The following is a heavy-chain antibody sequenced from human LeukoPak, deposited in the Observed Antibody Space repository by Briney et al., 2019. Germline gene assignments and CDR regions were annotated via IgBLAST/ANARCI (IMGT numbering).Heavy chain of an antibody. V-gene: IGHV3-7*01. CDR3: ARDPELQY. D-gene: IGHD3-10*01. Sequence: PGGCLRLSCAASGFTFSSYWMSWVRQAPGKGMGWVANIIQDVSEKYYVDSVKGRFTISRDNSKNSLYLQMNRLRAEDTAVYYCARDPELQYWGQGTLVTVSS. CDR1: GFTFSSYW. CDR2: IIQDVSEK. J-gene: IGHJ4*02.